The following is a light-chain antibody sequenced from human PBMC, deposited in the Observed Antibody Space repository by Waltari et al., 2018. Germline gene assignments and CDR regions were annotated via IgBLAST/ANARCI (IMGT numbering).Light chain of an antibody. CDR2: YVS. Sequence: QSALTQPASVSGSPGQSITISCTGTSSDVGGYNYVRWYQQHPGKAPKLMIYYVSKRPSGVSNRFSGSKSGNTASLTISGLQAEDEADYYCSSYTSSSLGVFGGGTKLTVL. CDR3: SSYTSSSLGV. J-gene: IGLJ3*02. V-gene: IGLV2-14*01. CDR1: SSDVGGYNY.